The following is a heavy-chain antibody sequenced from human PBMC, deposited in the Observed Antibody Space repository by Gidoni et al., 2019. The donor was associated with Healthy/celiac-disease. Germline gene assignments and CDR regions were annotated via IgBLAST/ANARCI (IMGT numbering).Heavy chain of an antibody. D-gene: IGHD4-17*01. CDR3: AKALYGDRRYYYYGMDV. V-gene: IGHV3-30*18. CDR1: GFTFSSYG. Sequence: QVQLVASGGGVVQPGRSLRLSCASSGFTFSSYGMHWIRQAPGKGLEWVAVISYDGSNKYYADSVKGRFTISRDNSKNTLYLQMNSLRAEDTAVYYCAKALYGDRRYYYYGMDVWGQGTTVTVSS. J-gene: IGHJ6*02. CDR2: ISYDGSNK.